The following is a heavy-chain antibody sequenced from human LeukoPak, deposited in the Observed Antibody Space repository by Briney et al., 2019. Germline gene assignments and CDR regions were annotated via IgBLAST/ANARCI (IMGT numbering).Heavy chain of an antibody. D-gene: IGHD2-15*01. CDR1: GFTLSSYA. V-gene: IGHV3-23*01. CDR2: ISGSGGST. Sequence: GGSLRLSCAASGFTLSSYAMSWVRQAPGKGLEWVSAISGSGGSTYYADSVKGRFTISRDNPKNTLYLQMNSLRAEGTAVYYCAKDGGNFDYWGQGTLVTVSS. CDR3: AKDGGNFDY. J-gene: IGHJ4*02.